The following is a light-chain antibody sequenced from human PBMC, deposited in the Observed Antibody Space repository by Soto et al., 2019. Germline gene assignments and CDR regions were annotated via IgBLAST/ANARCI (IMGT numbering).Light chain of an antibody. Sequence: EIVMTQSPATLSVSPGERATLSCRASQSVSSNLAWYQQKPGQAPRLLIYGASIRATGIPVRFSGSGSGTEFTLTINSLQPEDFVVYYCQHYYPWPGFGQGTKLEIK. CDR1: QSVSSN. V-gene: IGKV3-15*01. CDR2: GAS. J-gene: IGKJ2*01. CDR3: QHYYPWPG.